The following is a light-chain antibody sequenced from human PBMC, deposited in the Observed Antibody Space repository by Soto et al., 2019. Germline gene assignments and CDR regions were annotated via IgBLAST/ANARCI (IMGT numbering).Light chain of an antibody. CDR2: GAS. CDR3: QQYGSSPLT. J-gene: IGKJ4*01. V-gene: IGKV3-20*01. Sequence: EIVLTQSPGTLSLSPGERATLSCRASQSVSSSNLAWYQQKPGQAPRLLIYGASSRATGISDRFSGSGSGTDFTLTISRLEPEDFAVYYCQQYGSSPLTFGGGAKV. CDR1: QSVSSSN.